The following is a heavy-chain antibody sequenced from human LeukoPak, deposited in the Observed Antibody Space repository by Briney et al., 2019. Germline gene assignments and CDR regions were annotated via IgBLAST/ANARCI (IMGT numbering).Heavy chain of an antibody. CDR1: GGSISSYY. CDR3: ARPYGDYLYGMDV. V-gene: IGHV4-59*08. J-gene: IGHJ6*02. CDR2: IYYSGST. D-gene: IGHD4-17*01. Sequence: SETLSLTCTVSGGSISSYYWSWIRQPPGKGLEWIGYIYYSGSTNYNPSLKSRVTISVDTSKNQFSLKLSSVTAADTAVYYCARPYGDYLYGMDVWGQGTTVTVSS.